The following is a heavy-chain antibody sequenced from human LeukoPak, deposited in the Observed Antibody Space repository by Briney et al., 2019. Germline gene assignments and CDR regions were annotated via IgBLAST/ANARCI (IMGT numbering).Heavy chain of an antibody. CDR3: AKEGSRAVAGTGPYDY. Sequence: GGSLRLSCAASGFTFSSYAMHWVRQAPGKGLGWVSGISWNSGSIGYADSVKGRFTISRDNAKNSLYLQMNSLRAEDTALYYCAKEGSRAVAGTGPYDYWGQGTLVTVSS. CDR1: GFTFSSYA. V-gene: IGHV3-9*01. J-gene: IGHJ4*02. D-gene: IGHD6-19*01. CDR2: ISWNSGSI.